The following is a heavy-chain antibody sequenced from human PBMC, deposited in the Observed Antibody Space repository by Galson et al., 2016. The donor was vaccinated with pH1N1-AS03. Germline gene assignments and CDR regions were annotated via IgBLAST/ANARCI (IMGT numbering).Heavy chain of an antibody. V-gene: IGHV1-18*04. D-gene: IGHD2-15*01. CDR2: ISGYDDDT. Sequence: SVKVSCKASGYTFSTYGVSWVRQAPGQGLEWMGWISGYDDDTNYAQNVAGRVTMTTDKSTSTVYMELRSLRSDATAVYYCARDRGFRPDTFDIWGQGTWVTVSS. J-gene: IGHJ3*02. CDR3: ARDRGFRPDTFDI. CDR1: GYTFSTYG.